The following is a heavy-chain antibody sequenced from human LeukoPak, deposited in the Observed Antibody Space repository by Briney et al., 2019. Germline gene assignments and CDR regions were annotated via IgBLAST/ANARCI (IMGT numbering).Heavy chain of an antibody. CDR1: GFTFSSYG. D-gene: IGHD2-15*01. Sequence: GRSLRLSCAASGFTFSSYGMHWARQAPGKGLEWVAVIWYDGSNKYYADSVKGRFTISRDNSKNTLYLQMNSLRAEDTAVYYCAREVRYCSGGSCYAYFDYWGQGTLVTVSS. V-gene: IGHV3-33*01. CDR2: IWYDGSNK. CDR3: AREVRYCSGGSCYAYFDY. J-gene: IGHJ4*02.